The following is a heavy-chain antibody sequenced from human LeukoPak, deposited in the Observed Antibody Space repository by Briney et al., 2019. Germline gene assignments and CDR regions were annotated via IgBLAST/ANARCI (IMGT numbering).Heavy chain of an antibody. CDR3: ARRRMATTSRWFDP. Sequence: ASVKVSCKASGYTFTSYDINWVRQATGQGLEWMGWMNPNSGNTGYAQKFQGRVTMTRNTSISTAYMELSSLRSGDTAVYYCARRRMATTSRWFDPWGQGTLVTVSS. D-gene: IGHD5-24*01. J-gene: IGHJ5*02. CDR1: GYTFTSYD. V-gene: IGHV1-8*01. CDR2: MNPNSGNT.